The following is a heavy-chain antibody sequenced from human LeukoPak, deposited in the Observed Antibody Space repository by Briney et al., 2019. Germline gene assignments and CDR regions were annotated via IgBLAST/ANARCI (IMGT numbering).Heavy chain of an antibody. CDR2: IKSKTDGGTI. CDR1: GFTFSKVW. J-gene: IGHJ1*01. Sequence: PGGSLRLSCAASGFTFSKVWMSWVRQAPGKGLEWVCRIKSKTDGGTIDYAAPVKGRFTISRDDSKDTLFLQMNSLKTEDTAVYYCTTDLSELDDSGYYAKYFHHWGQGTLVSVSS. CDR3: TTDLSELDDSGYYAKYFHH. D-gene: IGHD3-22*01. V-gene: IGHV3-15*01.